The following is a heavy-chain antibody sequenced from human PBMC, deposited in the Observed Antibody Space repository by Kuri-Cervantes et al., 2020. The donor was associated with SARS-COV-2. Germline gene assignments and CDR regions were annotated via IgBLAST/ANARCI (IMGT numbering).Heavy chain of an antibody. CDR3: AREESVPLNY. V-gene: IGHV3-23*01. CDR1: GFTFSSYA. CDR2: ISGSGGST. D-gene: IGHD6-19*01. J-gene: IGHJ4*02. Sequence: GESLKISCAASGFTFSSYAMSWVRQAPGKGLEWVSAISGSGGSTYYADSVKGRFTISRDNSKNTLYLQMNSLRAEDTAVYYCAREESVPLNYWGQGTLVTGSS.